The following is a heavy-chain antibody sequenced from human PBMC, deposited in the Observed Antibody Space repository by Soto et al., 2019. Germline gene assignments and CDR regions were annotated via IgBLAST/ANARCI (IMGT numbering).Heavy chain of an antibody. CDR2: ISSSSSTI. CDR3: ASEWYGDYSTDAFDI. CDR1: GFTFSSYS. Sequence: GGSLRLSCAASGFTFSSYSMNWVRQAPGKGLEWVSYISSSSSTIYYADSVKGRFTISRDNAKNSLYLQMNSLRAEDTAVYYCASEWYGDYSTDAFDIWGQGTMVTVSS. V-gene: IGHV3-48*01. D-gene: IGHD4-17*01. J-gene: IGHJ3*02.